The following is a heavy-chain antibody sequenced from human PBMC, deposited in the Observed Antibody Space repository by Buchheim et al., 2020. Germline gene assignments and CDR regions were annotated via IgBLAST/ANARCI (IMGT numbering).Heavy chain of an antibody. D-gene: IGHD1-1*01. CDR3: AKVSRYGSHIDY. CDR1: GFVFRDFA. CDR2: IFYDGSHK. Sequence: QVQLVESGGGVVQPGTSLRLSCAASGFVFRDFAFHWVRQAPGKGLEWVAGIFYDGSHKFYAESVEGRFTVSRDNSKNTLYLQMNSLRAEDTAVYYCAKVSRYGSHIDYWGQGTL. J-gene: IGHJ4*02. V-gene: IGHV3-30*18.